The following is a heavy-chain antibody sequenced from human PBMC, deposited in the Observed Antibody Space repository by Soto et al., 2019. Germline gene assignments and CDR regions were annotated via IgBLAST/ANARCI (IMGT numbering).Heavy chain of an antibody. Sequence: QITLKESGPTLVKPTQTLTVTCTFSGFSLRTNKVGVGWIRQPPGKALEWLGLIYWDDDKRYSPSLESRLTITKDTSKNQVVLTTTNMDPVDTATYYCAHTYPPSFDIWGQRTMVTVSS. J-gene: IGHJ3*02. D-gene: IGHD3-16*01. CDR3: AHTYPPSFDI. CDR1: GFSLRTNKVG. CDR2: IYWDDDK. V-gene: IGHV2-5*02.